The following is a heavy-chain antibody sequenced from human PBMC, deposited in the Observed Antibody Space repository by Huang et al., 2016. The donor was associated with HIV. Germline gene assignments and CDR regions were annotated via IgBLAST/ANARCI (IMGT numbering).Heavy chain of an antibody. CDR3: ARQLKVLVIGPGLDALDL. CDR1: GGSISTSDYF. J-gene: IGHJ3*01. V-gene: IGHV4-39*01. D-gene: IGHD3-9*01. Sequence: QLQLQESGPGLVNPSETLSLTCIVSGGSISTSDYFWGWFRQPPGKGLEWIGGIYFSGSTYYNPSLKSRVTVSADTSSNQFSLNMRSVTAADTAVYYCARQLKVLVIGPGLDALDLWGQGTMVTVAS. CDR2: IYFSGST.